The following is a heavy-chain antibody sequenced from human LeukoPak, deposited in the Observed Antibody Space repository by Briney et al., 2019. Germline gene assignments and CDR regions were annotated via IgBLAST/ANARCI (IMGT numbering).Heavy chain of an antibody. CDR2: ICYSGST. CDR3: ARDPRADSSGYPPHFDY. Sequence: SETLSLTCTVSGGSASSGYYYWSWIRQPPGKGLEWIGYICYSGSTYYNPSLKSRVTISVDTSKNQFSLKLSSVTAADTAVYYCARDPRADSSGYPPHFDYWGQGTLVTVSS. CDR1: GGSASSGYYY. J-gene: IGHJ4*02. D-gene: IGHD3-22*01. V-gene: IGHV4-30-4*08.